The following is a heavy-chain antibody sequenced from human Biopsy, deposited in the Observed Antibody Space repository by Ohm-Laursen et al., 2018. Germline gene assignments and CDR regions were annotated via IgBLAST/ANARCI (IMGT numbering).Heavy chain of an antibody. CDR3: ARDYDTSGYYYVS. CDR1: GGSISNNNYY. CDR2: IFYRGST. J-gene: IGHJ5*02. Sequence: TLSLTCTVSGGSISNNNYYWGWIRQPPGKGLEWIGSIFYRGSTHYNPSLKSRVNISVDTSKNQFSWKLNFVTAADTAVYYCARDYDTSGYYYVSWGQGTLVTVSS. D-gene: IGHD3-22*01. V-gene: IGHV4-39*01.